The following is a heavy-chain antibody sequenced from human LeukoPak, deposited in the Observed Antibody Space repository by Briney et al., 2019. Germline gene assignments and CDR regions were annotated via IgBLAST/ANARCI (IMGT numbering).Heavy chain of an antibody. CDR1: GGSISNYY. CDR3: AREDPQTTVPEGMDV. D-gene: IGHD4-17*01. V-gene: IGHV4-59*01. Sequence: SETLSLTYTVSGGSISNYYWSWIRQSPGKGLEWVGYIYYSGTTNSNPSLKSRVTISVDTSKNQFSLQLRSVTAADTAVYYCAREDPQTTVPEGMDVWGQGTTVIVSS. J-gene: IGHJ6*02. CDR2: IYYSGTT.